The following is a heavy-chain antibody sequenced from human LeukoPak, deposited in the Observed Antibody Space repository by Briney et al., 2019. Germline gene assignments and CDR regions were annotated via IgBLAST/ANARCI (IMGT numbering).Heavy chain of an antibody. V-gene: IGHV3-21*01. CDR1: GFTFSSYS. J-gene: IGHJ4*02. CDR3: ASTRQLLWFGDFDY. CDR2: ISSSSSYI. Sequence: GGSLRLSCAASGFTFSSYSMNWVRQAPGKGLEWVSSISSSSSYIYYADSVKGRFTISRDNAKNSLYLQMSSLRAEDTAVYYCASTRQLLWFGDFDYWGQGTLVTVSS. D-gene: IGHD3-10*01.